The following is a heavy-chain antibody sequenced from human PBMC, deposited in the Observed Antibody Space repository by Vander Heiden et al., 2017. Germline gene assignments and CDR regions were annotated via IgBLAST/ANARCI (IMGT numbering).Heavy chain of an antibody. V-gene: IGHV3-49*03. CDR3: TRDRSSPYYYYYGMDV. D-gene: IGHD6-13*01. CDR2: IRSKAYGGTT. Sequence: EVQLVSSGGGLVHPGRPLSPSCASSVFTFGDYAMSWFGQAPGKGLEGVGFIRSKAYGGTTEYAASVKGRFTISRDDDKSIAYLQMNSMKTEETAVEYCTRDRSSPYYYYYGMDVWGQGTTVTVSS. J-gene: IGHJ6*02. CDR1: VFTFGDYA.